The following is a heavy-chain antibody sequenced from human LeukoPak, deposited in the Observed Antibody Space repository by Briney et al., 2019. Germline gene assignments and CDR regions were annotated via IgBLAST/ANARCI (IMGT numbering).Heavy chain of an antibody. CDR3: TRGSRGRRDN. Sequence: ASVKVSCKASGYTFTSCDINWVRQATGQGLEWMGWMNPNSGNTGYGQSFQGRITMTRDISIGTAYMELSNLTSEDTAIYYCTRGSRGRRDNWGQETLVTVS. CDR1: GYTFTSCD. V-gene: IGHV1-8*01. CDR2: MNPNSGNT. J-gene: IGHJ4*02.